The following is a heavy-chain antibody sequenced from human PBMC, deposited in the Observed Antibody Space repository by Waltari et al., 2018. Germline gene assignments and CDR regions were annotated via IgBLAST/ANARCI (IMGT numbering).Heavy chain of an antibody. D-gene: IGHD6-19*01. CDR3: ARHSVAGTGEFGY. J-gene: IGHJ4*02. Sequence: EVYLVESGGGLVKPGGSLRLSCAASGFPFSSSSMNWVRQAPGKGLEWVSSISGRSDYIYYADSVKGRFTISRDNAKNSLYLQMNSLRAEDTAIYYCARHSVAGTGEFGYWGQGTLVTVSS. CDR1: GFPFSSSS. CDR2: ISGRSDYI. V-gene: IGHV3-21*04.